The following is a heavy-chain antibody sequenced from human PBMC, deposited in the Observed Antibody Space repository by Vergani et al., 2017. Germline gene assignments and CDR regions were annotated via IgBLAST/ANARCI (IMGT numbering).Heavy chain of an antibody. J-gene: IGHJ6*03. V-gene: IGHV4-30-2*01. Sequence: QLQLQESDSRLVNPSQTLSLTCTLSGDAISRDTYSWNWVRQPPGKPLEWIGSVYYSGTTYYNPSLGGRVTMSIDKSNNHFSLTLTSVTAADSAFYFCARGQTGYSRDWSTYFFYMDVWG. CDR3: ARGQTGYSRDWSTYFFYMDV. CDR1: GDAISRDTYS. CDR2: VYYSGTT. D-gene: IGHD3/OR15-3a*01.